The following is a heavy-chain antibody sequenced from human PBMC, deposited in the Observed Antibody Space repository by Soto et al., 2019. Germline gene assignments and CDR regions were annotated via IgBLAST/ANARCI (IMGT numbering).Heavy chain of an antibody. V-gene: IGHV1-69*06. D-gene: IGHD3-3*01. Sequence: SAKVSFKASGGTFSSYAISWLLQAPVQLLEVMGGIIPIFGTANYAQKFQGRVTITADKSTSTAYMELSSLRSEDTAVYYCASPLGGDYDFWSGPAAPFDYWGQGTLVTVSS. CDR1: GGTFSSYA. CDR3: ASPLGGDYDFWSGPAAPFDY. J-gene: IGHJ4*02. CDR2: IIPIFGTA.